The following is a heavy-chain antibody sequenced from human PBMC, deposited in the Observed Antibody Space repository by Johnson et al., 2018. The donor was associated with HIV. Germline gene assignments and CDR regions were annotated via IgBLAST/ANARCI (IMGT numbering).Heavy chain of an antibody. D-gene: IGHD2-15*01. CDR2: ISYDGSNK. CDR1: GFTFSSYA. V-gene: IGHV3-30*04. CDR3: ASVVVVVAATGAFDI. Sequence: QVQLVESGGGLVQPGGSLRLSCAASGFTFSSYAMSWVRQAPGKGLEWVAVISYDGSNKYYADSVKGRFTISRDNSKNTLYLQMNSLRAEDTAGYYCASVVVVVAATGAFDIWGQGTMVTVSS. J-gene: IGHJ3*02.